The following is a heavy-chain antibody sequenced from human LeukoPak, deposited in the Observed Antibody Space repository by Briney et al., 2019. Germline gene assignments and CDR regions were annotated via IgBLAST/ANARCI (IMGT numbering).Heavy chain of an antibody. Sequence: GRSLRLSCAASGFTFSSYAMHWVRQAPGKGLEWVAVISYDGSNKYYADSVKGRFTISRDNSKNTLYLQMNSLRAEDTAVYYCAKNGYYLDYWGQGTLVTVSS. CDR3: AKNGYYLDY. J-gene: IGHJ4*02. V-gene: IGHV3-30*18. D-gene: IGHD3-3*01. CDR1: GFTFSSYA. CDR2: ISYDGSNK.